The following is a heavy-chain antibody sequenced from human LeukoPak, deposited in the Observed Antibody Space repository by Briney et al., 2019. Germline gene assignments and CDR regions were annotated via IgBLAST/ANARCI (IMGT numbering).Heavy chain of an antibody. CDR3: ARALYFRRSDY. CDR1: GFTVSSNY. V-gene: IGHV3-66*01. D-gene: IGHD2-2*02. CDR2: IYSGGST. J-gene: IGHJ4*02. Sequence: PGGSLRLSCAASGFTVSSNYMSWVRQAPGKGLEWVSVIYSGGSTYYADSVKGRFTISRDNSKNTLYLQMNSLRAEDTAVYYCARALYFRRSDYWGQGTLVTVSS.